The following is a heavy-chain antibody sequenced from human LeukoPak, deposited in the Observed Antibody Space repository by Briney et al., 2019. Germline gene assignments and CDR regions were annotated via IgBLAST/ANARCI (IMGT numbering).Heavy chain of an antibody. Sequence: GGSLRLSCAASGFTFSNAWMSWVRQAPGKGLERVGRIKSKTDGGTTDYAAPVKGRFTISRDDSKNTLYLQMNSLKTEDTAVYYCTTDCYSSSCHLMDVWGKGTTVTVSS. D-gene: IGHD6-13*01. CDR2: IKSKTDGGTT. CDR1: GFTFSNAW. J-gene: IGHJ6*04. CDR3: TTDCYSSSCHLMDV. V-gene: IGHV3-15*01.